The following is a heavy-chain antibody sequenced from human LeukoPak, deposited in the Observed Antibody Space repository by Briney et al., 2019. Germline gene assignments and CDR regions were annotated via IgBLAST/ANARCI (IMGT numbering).Heavy chain of an antibody. J-gene: IGHJ3*02. D-gene: IGHD1-26*01. V-gene: IGHV3-9*01. Sequence: GGSLRLSCAASGFTFDDYAMHWVRQAPGKGLEWVSGISWNSGSIGYADSVKGRFTISRDNAKNSLYLQMNSLRAEDTALYYCAKGGRELRHDAFDIWGQGTMVTVSS. CDR1: GFTFDDYA. CDR3: AKGGRELRHDAFDI. CDR2: ISWNSGSI.